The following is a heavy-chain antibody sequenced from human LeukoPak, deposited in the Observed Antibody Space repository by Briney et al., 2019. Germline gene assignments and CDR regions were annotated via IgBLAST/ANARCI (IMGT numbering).Heavy chain of an antibody. J-gene: IGHJ3*02. CDR3: ARAKIRYCSSTSCYKNDAFDI. V-gene: IGHV4-34*01. CDR1: GGSFSVYY. Sequence: NPSETLSLTCAVYGGSFSVYYWSWIRQPPGKGLEWIGEINHSGSTTYNPSLKSRVTISVDTSKNQFSLKLSSVTAADTAVYYCARAKIRYCSSTSCYKNDAFDIWGQGTMVTVSS. CDR2: INHSGST. D-gene: IGHD2-2*01.